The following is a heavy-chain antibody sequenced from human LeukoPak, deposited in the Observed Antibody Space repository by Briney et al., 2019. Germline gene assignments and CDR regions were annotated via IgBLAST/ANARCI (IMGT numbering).Heavy chain of an antibody. CDR2: INPSGGST. D-gene: IGHD5-18*01. Sequence: EASVKVSCKASGYTFTSYYMHWVRQAPGQGREWMGIINPSGGSTSYAQKFQDRVTMTRDTSTSTVYMELSSLRSEDTAVYYWAREPRGYSYGYGYWGQGTLGTVSP. V-gene: IGHV1-46*01. CDR1: GYTFTSYY. J-gene: IGHJ4*02. CDR3: AREPRGYSYGYGY.